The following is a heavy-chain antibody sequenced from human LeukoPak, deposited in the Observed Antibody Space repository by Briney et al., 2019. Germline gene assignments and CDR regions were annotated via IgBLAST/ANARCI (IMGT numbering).Heavy chain of an antibody. CDR1: GFTFSSYS. CDR3: ARVGDSSGYYSFDY. CDR2: ISSSSSYI. Sequence: GGSLRLSCAASGFTFSSYSMNWVRPAPGKGLEWVSSISSSSSYIYYADSVKGRFTISRDNAKNSLYLQMNSLRAEDTAVYYCARVGDSSGYYSFDYWGQGTLVTVSS. J-gene: IGHJ4*02. V-gene: IGHV3-21*01. D-gene: IGHD3-22*01.